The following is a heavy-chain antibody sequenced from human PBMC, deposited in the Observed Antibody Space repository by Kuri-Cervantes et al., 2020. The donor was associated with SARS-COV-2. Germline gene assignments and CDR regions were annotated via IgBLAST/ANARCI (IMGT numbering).Heavy chain of an antibody. CDR1: GGTLSGFG. Sequence: SVKVSCKASGGTLSGFGLSWVRQAPGQGLEWMGGTTSVWDLSTYAQKFEGRVTITADEYTDTAYMELVGLRPDDTAVYYCARGQASRMNGGGDFHYHYMDDWGAGTTVTVSS. CDR3: ARGQASRMNGGGDFHYHYMDD. V-gene: IGHV1-69*13. J-gene: IGHJ6*03. D-gene: IGHD2-21*02. CDR2: TTSVWDLS.